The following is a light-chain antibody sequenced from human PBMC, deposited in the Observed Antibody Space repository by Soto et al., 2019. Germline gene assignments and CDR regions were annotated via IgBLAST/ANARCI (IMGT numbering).Light chain of an antibody. CDR3: QQYGDSPWT. CDR2: STS. Sequence: EIVMTQSPATLSVSPGERATLSCRASQSVSSSYLAWYQQTPGQAPRLLIYSTSIRATGIPDRFSGSGSGRDFTLTISRLEPEDFTVYHCQQYGDSPWTFGQGTKVDIK. V-gene: IGKV3-20*01. J-gene: IGKJ1*01. CDR1: QSVSSSY.